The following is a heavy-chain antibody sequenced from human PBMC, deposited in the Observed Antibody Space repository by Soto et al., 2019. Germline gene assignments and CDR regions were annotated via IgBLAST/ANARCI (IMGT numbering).Heavy chain of an antibody. V-gene: IGHV3-48*03. CDR3: AREGAGAAAAGTKDY. J-gene: IGHJ4*02. D-gene: IGHD6-13*01. CDR1: GFTFSSYE. CDR2: ISSSGSTI. Sequence: GGSLRLSCAASGFTFSSYEMNWVRQAPGKGLEWVSYISSSGSTIYYADSVKGRFTISRDNAKNSLYLQMNSLRAEDTAVYYCAREGAGAAAAGTKDYWGQGTLVTVSS.